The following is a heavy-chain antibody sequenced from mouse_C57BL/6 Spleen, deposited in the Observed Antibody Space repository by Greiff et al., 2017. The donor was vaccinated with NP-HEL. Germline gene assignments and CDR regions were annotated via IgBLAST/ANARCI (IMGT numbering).Heavy chain of an antibody. J-gene: IGHJ2*01. Sequence: EVHLVESGGGLVKPGGSLKLSCAASGFTFSSYAMSWVRQTPEKRLEWVATISDGGSYTYYPDNVKGRFTISRDNAKNNLYLQMSHLKSEDTAMYYCARELFDYWGQGTTLTVSS. CDR2: ISDGGSYT. CDR3: ARELFDY. CDR1: GFTFSSYA. V-gene: IGHV5-4*01.